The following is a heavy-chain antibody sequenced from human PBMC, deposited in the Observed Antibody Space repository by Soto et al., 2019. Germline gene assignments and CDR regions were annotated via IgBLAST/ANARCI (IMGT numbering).Heavy chain of an antibody. D-gene: IGHD5-18*01. CDR1: GFIFRSYA. Sequence: VQLLESGGGLAQPGGSLRLSCAASGFIFRSYAMNWVRQAPGKGLERVSGISGSGGSTYYADAVKGRFTISRDNSKKTLFLQMNSLRDADGAVYYCAKAGLEGFRRWDTFNCFDFWAQGILFTVSS. V-gene: IGHV3-23*01. CDR3: AKAGLEGFRRWDTFNCFDF. J-gene: IGHJ5*01. CDR2: ISGSGGST.